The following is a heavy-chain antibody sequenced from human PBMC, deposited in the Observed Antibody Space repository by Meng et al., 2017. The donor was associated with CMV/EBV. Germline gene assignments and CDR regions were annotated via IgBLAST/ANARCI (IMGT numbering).Heavy chain of an antibody. CDR1: GFTFGDYA. D-gene: IGHD3-22*01. V-gene: IGHV3-49*04. Sequence: GESLKISCTASGFTFGDYAMSWVRQAPGKGLEWAGFIRSKAYGGTTEYAASVKGRFTISRDDSKSIAYLQMNSLKTEDTAVYYCTRNRGSSGFPRLGFDYWGQGTLVTVSS. J-gene: IGHJ4*02. CDR2: IRSKAYGGTT. CDR3: TRNRGSSGFPRLGFDY.